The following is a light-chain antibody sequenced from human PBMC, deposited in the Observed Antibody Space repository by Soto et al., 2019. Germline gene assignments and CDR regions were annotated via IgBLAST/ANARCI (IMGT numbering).Light chain of an antibody. CDR2: DVS. Sequence: QSVLTQPASVSGSPGQSITIPCTGTSSDVGGHNYVSWYQQHPGKAPKLILYDVSDRPSGVSSRFSGSKSGNTASLTISGLQAEGEADYYCRSYTRGTFVFGTGTKVTVL. J-gene: IGLJ1*01. CDR1: SSDVGGHNY. CDR3: RSYTRGTFV. V-gene: IGLV2-14*03.